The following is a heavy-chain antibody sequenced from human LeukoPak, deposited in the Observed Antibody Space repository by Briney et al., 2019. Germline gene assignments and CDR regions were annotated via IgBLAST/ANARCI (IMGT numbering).Heavy chain of an antibody. CDR1: GGSISSYY. Sequence: PSETLSLTCTVSGGSISSYYRSWIRQPPGKGLEWIGYIYYSGSTYYNPSLKSRVTMSVDTSKKQFSLKLSSVTAADTAVYYCARIDGYNIDYWGQGTLVTVSS. V-gene: IGHV4-59*01. CDR2: IYYSGST. CDR3: ARIDGYNIDY. J-gene: IGHJ4*02. D-gene: IGHD5-24*01.